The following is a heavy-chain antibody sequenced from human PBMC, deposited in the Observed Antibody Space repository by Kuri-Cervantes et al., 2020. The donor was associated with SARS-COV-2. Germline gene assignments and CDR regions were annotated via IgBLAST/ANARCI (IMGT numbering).Heavy chain of an antibody. CDR3: ARVFTASFDF. V-gene: IGHV4-34*01. J-gene: IGHJ4*02. CDR1: GGSFSGYQ. CDR2: INDSGAT. Sequence: SETLSLTCAVYGGSFSGYQWSWIRQTPGMGLEWIGQINDSGATKYNPSLKSRVIVSMDKSKNQFSLKLGSVTAADTAVYYCARVFTASFDFWGQGTLVTVSS.